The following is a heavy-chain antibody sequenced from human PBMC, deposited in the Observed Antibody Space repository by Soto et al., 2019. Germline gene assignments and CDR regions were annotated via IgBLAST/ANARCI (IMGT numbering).Heavy chain of an antibody. CDR3: ARDRCFDGSCYSASDS. J-gene: IGHJ5*01. V-gene: IGHV3-48*02. CDR2: ISTTSFTI. D-gene: IGHD2-15*01. CDR1: GFSFSTYD. Sequence: GYSLRLSCAASGFSFSTYDMDWVRQAPGKAPEWIAHISTTSFTIYYADSVKGRFTISRDNARNSLYLEMKSLRDEDTAVYYCARDRCFDGSCYSASDSWGQGILVTVSS.